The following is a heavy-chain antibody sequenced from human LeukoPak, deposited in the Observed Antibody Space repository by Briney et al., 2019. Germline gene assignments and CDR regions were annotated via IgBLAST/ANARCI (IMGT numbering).Heavy chain of an antibody. CDR3: ASPTIFGVVLGDY. Sequence: GGSLRLSCAASGFTFSSYAMHWVRQAPGKGLEWVAVISYDGSNKYYADSVKGRFTISRDNSKNTLYLQMNSLRAEDTAVYYCASPTIFGVVLGDYWGQGTLVTVSS. CDR1: GFTFSSYA. V-gene: IGHV3-30-3*01. CDR2: ISYDGSNK. J-gene: IGHJ4*02. D-gene: IGHD3-3*01.